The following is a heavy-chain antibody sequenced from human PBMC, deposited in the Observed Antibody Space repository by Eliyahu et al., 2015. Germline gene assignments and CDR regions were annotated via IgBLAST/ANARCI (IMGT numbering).Heavy chain of an antibody. CDR3: ARALYGGEPTWFV. CDR1: GDXXXSNSAA. V-gene: IGHV6-1*01. Sequence: QVQLQQSGPGLVKPSQTLSLXXAIPGDXXXSNSAAWNWIRQSPSRGLEWLGRAYYRSKWYYDYAVSVKSRISINADTSKNQFSLHLNSVTPEDTAVYYCARALYGGEPTWFVWGQGTTVTVS. J-gene: IGHJ6*02. CDR2: AYYRSKWYY. D-gene: IGHD3-10*02.